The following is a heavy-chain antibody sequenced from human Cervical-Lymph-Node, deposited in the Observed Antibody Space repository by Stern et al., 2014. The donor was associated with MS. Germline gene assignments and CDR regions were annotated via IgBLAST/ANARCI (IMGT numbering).Heavy chain of an antibody. CDR2: ITSSSGRT. J-gene: IGHJ4*02. Sequence: VQLLESGAEVKKPGASVKVSCKASGYSFTSYYMHWERQVPGQGLEWMGRITSSSGRTNYTQKFQDRVTVARDTSTSTVYMEMSSLRSEDTALYYCARDGMTAATYYFDFWGQGTVVTVSS. V-gene: IGHV1-46*01. D-gene: IGHD6-13*01. CDR1: GYSFTSYY. CDR3: ARDGMTAATYYFDF.